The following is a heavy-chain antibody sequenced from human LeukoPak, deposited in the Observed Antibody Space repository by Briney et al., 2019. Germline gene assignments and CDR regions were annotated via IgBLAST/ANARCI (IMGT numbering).Heavy chain of an antibody. Sequence: GGSLRLSCAATGLTVSSNYMSWVRQAPGKGLEWVSVIYSGGSTFYADSVKGRFTISRDNSKNTLYLQMNSLRAEDTAVYFCARGGNSGYDLYDAFDIWGQGTMVTVSS. CDR2: IYSGGST. CDR1: GLTVSSNY. D-gene: IGHD5-12*01. J-gene: IGHJ3*02. CDR3: ARGGNSGYDLYDAFDI. V-gene: IGHV3-53*01.